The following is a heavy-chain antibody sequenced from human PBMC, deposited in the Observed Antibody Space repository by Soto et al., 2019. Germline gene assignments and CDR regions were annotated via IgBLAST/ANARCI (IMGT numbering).Heavy chain of an antibody. V-gene: IGHV4-59*06. CDR2: IYYSGST. CDR1: GGSISSYY. J-gene: IGHJ5*01. Sequence: SETLSLTCTVSGGSISSYYWSWIRQPPGKGLEWIGYIYYSGSTYYNPSLKSRVTISVDTSKNQFSLKLSSVTAADTAVYYCARSIDSWGQGTLVTVSS. CDR3: ARSIDS.